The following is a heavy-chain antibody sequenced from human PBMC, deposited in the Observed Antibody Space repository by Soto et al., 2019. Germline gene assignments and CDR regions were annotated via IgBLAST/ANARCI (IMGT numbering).Heavy chain of an antibody. Sequence: QVQLVQSGAEVKKPGASVKVSCKASGYTFTSYGISWVRQAPGQGLEWMGWISAYNGNTNYAQKLQGRVTMTTDTSTSTAYMELRSLRSDDTAVYYCARGVTTYYDFWCGYSVYYFDYWGQGTLVTVSS. V-gene: IGHV1-18*01. J-gene: IGHJ4*02. CDR2: ISAYNGNT. CDR1: GYTFTSYG. D-gene: IGHD3-3*01. CDR3: ARGVTTYYDFWCGYSVYYFDY.